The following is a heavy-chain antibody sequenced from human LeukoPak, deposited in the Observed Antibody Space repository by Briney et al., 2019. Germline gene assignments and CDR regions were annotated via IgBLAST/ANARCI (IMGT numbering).Heavy chain of an antibody. Sequence: PSETLSLTCTVSGDSMSDYFWTWIRQPPGKGLEWIGSIYYSGSTYYNPSLKSRVTISVDTSKNQFSLKLSSVTAADTAVYYCARTRYYYNSRSYGAPYYFDYWGQGTLVTVSS. CDR2: IYYSGST. J-gene: IGHJ4*02. CDR1: GDSMSDYF. V-gene: IGHV4-39*01. D-gene: IGHD3-10*01. CDR3: ARTRYYYNSRSYGAPYYFDY.